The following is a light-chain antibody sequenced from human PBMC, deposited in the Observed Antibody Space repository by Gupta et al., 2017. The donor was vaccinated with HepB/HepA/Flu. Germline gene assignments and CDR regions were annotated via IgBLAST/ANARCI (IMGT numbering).Light chain of an antibody. CDR2: YND. J-gene: IGLJ2*01. V-gene: IGLV1-44*01. CDR1: SSNVGRNN. CDR3: AAWDTSLNVVV. Sequence: QSVLTQSTSVSGTPGQNVTISCSGSSSNVGRNNVTWYQQLPGTAPKLLIYYNDERPSGVPDRISGSKSGTSASLAISGLQSEDEADYYCAAWDTSLNVVVFGGGTKLTVL.